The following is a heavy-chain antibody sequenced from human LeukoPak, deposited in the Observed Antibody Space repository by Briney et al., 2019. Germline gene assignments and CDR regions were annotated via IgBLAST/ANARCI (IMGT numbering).Heavy chain of an antibody. CDR1: GFTFSSYA. D-gene: IGHD5-12*01. CDR2: ISGSGGST. J-gene: IGHJ5*02. CDR3: ASGGGYPFNWFDP. Sequence: GGSLRLSCAASGFTFSSYAMSWVRQAPGKGLEWVSAISGSGGSTYYADSVKGRFTISRDNSKNTLYLQMNSLRAVDTAVYYCASGGGYPFNWFDPWGQGTLVTVSS. V-gene: IGHV3-23*01.